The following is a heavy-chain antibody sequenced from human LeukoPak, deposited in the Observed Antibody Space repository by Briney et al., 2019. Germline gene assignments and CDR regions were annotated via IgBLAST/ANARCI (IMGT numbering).Heavy chain of an antibody. J-gene: IGHJ4*02. Sequence: GGSLRLSCAASGFTFSSYGMHWVRQAPGKGLEWVAVIWYDGSNKYYADSVKGRFTISRDNAKNSLYLQMNSLRAEDTAVYYCARWAATVACWGQGTLVTVSS. CDR1: GFTFSSYG. V-gene: IGHV3-33*01. CDR2: IWYDGSNK. CDR3: ARWAATVAC. D-gene: IGHD6-13*01.